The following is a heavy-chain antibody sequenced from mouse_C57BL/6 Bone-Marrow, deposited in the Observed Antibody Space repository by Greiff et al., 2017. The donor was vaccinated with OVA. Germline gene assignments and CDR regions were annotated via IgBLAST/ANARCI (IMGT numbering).Heavy chain of an antibody. CDR2: ISSGSSTI. Sequence: EVKLVESGGGLVKPGGSLKLSCAASGFTFSDYGMHWVRQAPEKGLEWVAYISSGSSTIYYADTVRGRFTISRDNAKNTLFLQMTSLRSEDTAMYYCARGRWLLQAMDYWGQGTSVTVSS. D-gene: IGHD2-3*01. V-gene: IGHV5-17*01. CDR1: GFTFSDYG. CDR3: ARGRWLLQAMDY. J-gene: IGHJ4*01.